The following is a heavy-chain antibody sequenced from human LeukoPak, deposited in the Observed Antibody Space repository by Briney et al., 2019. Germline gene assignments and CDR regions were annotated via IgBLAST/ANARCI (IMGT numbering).Heavy chain of an antibody. Sequence: PGRSLRLSCAASGFTFSSCGMHWVRQAPGKGLEWVAVISYDGTNKYYADSVKGRFTISRDNSKNTLYLQMNSLRAEDTAVYYCAKDKSNYDFQDAFDIWGQGTMVTVSS. J-gene: IGHJ3*02. CDR2: ISYDGTNK. CDR1: GFTFSSCG. CDR3: AKDKSNYDFQDAFDI. V-gene: IGHV3-30*18. D-gene: IGHD3-3*01.